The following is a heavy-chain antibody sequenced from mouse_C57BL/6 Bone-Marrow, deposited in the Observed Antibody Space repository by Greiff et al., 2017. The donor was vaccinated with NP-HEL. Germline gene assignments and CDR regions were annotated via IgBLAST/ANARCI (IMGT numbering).Heavy chain of an antibody. CDR1: GYTFTSYW. V-gene: IGHV1-5*01. CDR3: TRERVSTMVTRVWFAY. Sequence: VQLQQSGTVLARPGASVKMSCKTSGYTFTSYWMHWVKQRPGQGLEWIGAIYPGNSDTSYNQKFKGKAKLTAVTSASTAYMELSSLTNEDSAVYYCTRERVSTMVTRVWFAYWGQGTLVPVSA. D-gene: IGHD2-2*01. J-gene: IGHJ3*01. CDR2: IYPGNSDT.